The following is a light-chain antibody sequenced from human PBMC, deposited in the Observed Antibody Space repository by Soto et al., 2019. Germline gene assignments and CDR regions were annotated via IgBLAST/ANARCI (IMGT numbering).Light chain of an antibody. CDR2: GAF. V-gene: IGKV3-15*01. CDR1: QSVGSS. J-gene: IGKJ2*01. CDR3: QQYINWPVYT. Sequence: EIVMTQSPATLSVSPGEGATLSCRASQSVGSSFAWYQQKPGQAPRLLIYGAFPRVAGVPARFSGSGSGTEFTLTISSLQSDDFAVYYCQQYINWPVYTFGPGTKLEIK.